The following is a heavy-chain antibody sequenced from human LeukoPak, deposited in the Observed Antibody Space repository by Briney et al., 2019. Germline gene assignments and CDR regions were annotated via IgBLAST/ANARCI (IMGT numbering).Heavy chain of an antibody. CDR1: GYTFTGYY. V-gene: IGHV1-2*02. CDR2: INPNSGGT. D-gene: IGHD3-9*01. Sequence: ASVKVSCKASGYTFTGYYMHWVRQAPGQGLEWMGWINPNSGGTNYAQKFQGRVTMTRDTSISTAYTELSRLRSDDTAVYYCARGGVHYDILTGYYPRLYYFDYWGQGTLVTVSS. CDR3: ARGGVHYDILTGYYPRLYYFDY. J-gene: IGHJ4*02.